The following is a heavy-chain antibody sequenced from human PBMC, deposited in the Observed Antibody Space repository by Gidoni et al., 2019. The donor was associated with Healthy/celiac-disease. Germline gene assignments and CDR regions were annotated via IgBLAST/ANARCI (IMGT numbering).Heavy chain of an antibody. D-gene: IGHD3-3*01. CDR1: GFTFSSYA. CDR2: ISGSGGST. CDR3: AKGSAAIFGVVINPFDY. V-gene: IGHV3-23*01. J-gene: IGHJ4*02. Sequence: EVQLLESGGGLVQPGGSLRLSCAASGFTFSSYAMSWVRQAPGKGLEWVSAISGSGGSTYYADSVKGRFTISRDNSKNTLYLQMNSLRAEDTAVYYCAKGSAAIFGVVINPFDYWGQGTLVTVSS.